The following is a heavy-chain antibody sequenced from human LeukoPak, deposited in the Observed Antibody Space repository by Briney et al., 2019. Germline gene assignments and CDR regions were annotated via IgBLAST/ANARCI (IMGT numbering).Heavy chain of an antibody. Sequence: KAGGSLRLSCAASGFTFSSYSMNWVRQAPGKGLEWVSSISSSSSYIYYADSVKGRFTISRDNAKNSLYLQMNSLRAEDTAVYYCARSVAAAGRGGVFDYWGQGTLVTVSS. CDR3: ARSVAAAGRGGVFDY. D-gene: IGHD6-13*01. CDR1: GFTFSSYS. CDR2: ISSSSSYI. J-gene: IGHJ4*02. V-gene: IGHV3-21*01.